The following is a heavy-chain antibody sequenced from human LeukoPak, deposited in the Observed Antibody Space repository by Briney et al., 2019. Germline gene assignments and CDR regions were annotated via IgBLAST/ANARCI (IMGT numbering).Heavy chain of an antibody. D-gene: IGHD3-16*02. CDR3: ARTKNQWMYYVWGSYRSAWFDP. V-gene: IGHV4-59*12. J-gene: IGHJ5*02. Sequence: TSETLSLTCTVSGGSISSYYWSWIRQPPGKGLEWIGYIYYSGSTNYSPSLKSRVTISGDTSKNQFSLKLSSVTAADTAVYYCARTKNQWMYYVWGSYRSAWFDPWGQGTLVTVSS. CDR2: IYYSGST. CDR1: GGSISSYY.